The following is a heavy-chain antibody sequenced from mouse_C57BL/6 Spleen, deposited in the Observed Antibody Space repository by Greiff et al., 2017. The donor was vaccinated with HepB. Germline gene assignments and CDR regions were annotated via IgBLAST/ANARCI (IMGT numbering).Heavy chain of an antibody. CDR3: ARGGYYYGSSYVAWFAY. CDR2: IDPANGNT. CDR1: GFNIKNTY. D-gene: IGHD1-1*01. J-gene: IGHJ3*01. V-gene: IGHV14-3*01. Sequence: VQLQQSVAELVRPGASVKLSCTASGFNIKNTYMHWVKQRPEQGLEWIGRIDPANGNTKYAPKFQGKATITADTSSNTAYLQLSSLTSEDTAIYYCARGGYYYGSSYVAWFAYWGQGTLVTVSA.